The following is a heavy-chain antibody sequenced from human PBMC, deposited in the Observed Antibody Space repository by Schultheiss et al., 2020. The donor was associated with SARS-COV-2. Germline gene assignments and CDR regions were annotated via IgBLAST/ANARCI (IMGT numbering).Heavy chain of an antibody. J-gene: IGHJ4*02. CDR1: GGSFSGYS. Sequence: SETLSLTCAVSGGSFSGYSWSWIRQPPGKGLEWIGSIYYSGSTYYNPSLKSRVTISVDTSKNQFSLKLSSVTAADTAVYYCARPHSGYYSGGFDYWGRGTLVTVSS. CDR2: IYYSGST. D-gene: IGHD3-22*01. V-gene: IGHV4-39*01. CDR3: ARPHSGYYSGGFDY.